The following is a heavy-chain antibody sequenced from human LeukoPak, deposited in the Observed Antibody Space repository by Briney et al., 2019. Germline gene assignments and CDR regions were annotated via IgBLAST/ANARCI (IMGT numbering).Heavy chain of an antibody. V-gene: IGHV4-39*01. Sequence: PSETLSLTCSVSGGSVSRSSYYWGWICQPPGKGLEGIGSLYNTETTYYNPSLQGRVTISVDTSKNQLSLKLSSVTAADTAVYYCARHPTLTSGGNFDCWGQGTLVTVSS. CDR1: GGSVSRSSYY. J-gene: IGHJ4*02. D-gene: IGHD1-14*01. CDR2: LYNTETT. CDR3: ARHPTLTSGGNFDC.